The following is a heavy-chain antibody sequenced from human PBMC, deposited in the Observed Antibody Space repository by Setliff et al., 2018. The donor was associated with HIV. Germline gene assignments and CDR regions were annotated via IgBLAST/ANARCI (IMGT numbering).Heavy chain of an antibody. CDR1: GYNFTSNG. Sequence: GASVKVSCKASGYNFTSNGISWVRQAPGQGLEWMGRISASKGNTKYTQDFQGRVTMTTDTSTSTVYMELRSLRSDDTAVYYCARDRIPSKWLLESDYWGQGTLVTVSS. CDR2: ISASKGNT. J-gene: IGHJ4*02. V-gene: IGHV1-18*01. CDR3: ARDRIPSKWLLESDY. D-gene: IGHD3-22*01.